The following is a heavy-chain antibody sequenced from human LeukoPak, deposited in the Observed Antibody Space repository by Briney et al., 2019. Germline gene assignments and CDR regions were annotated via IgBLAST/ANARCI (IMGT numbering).Heavy chain of an antibody. CDR2: ISYDGSNK. CDR1: GFTFSSYG. CDR3: ARVMDGDYGLDY. D-gene: IGHD4-17*01. J-gene: IGHJ4*02. V-gene: IGHV3-30*03. Sequence: PGGSLRLSCAASGFTFSSYGMHWVRQAPGKGLEWVAVISYDGSNKYYADSVKGRFTISRDNSKNTLYLQMNSLRAEDTALYYCARVMDGDYGLDYWGQGTLVTVSS.